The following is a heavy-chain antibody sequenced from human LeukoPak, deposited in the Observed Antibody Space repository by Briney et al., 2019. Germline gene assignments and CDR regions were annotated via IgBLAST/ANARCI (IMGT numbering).Heavy chain of an antibody. Sequence: GGSLRLSCAASGFTVSSNYMSWVRQAPGKGLQWVSVIFSGGTTYYADSVKGRFTISRDNSKNTLYLQMDSLRAEDTAVYYYNLVVVVDATYFDYWGQGTLVTVSS. CDR2: IFSGGTT. V-gene: IGHV3-53*01. CDR1: GFTVSSNY. CDR3: NLVVVVDATYFDY. D-gene: IGHD2-15*01. J-gene: IGHJ4*02.